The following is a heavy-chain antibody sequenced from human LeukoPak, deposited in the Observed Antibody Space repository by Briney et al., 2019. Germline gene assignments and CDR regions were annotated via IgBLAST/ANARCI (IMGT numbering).Heavy chain of an antibody. Sequence: PSETLSLTCAVYGGSFSGYYWSWIRQPPGKGLEWIGEINHSGSTNYNPSLKSRVTISVDTSKNQFSLKLSSVTAADTAVYYCASAKGTVWNYGWYHWFDPWGQGTLVTVSS. D-gene: IGHD1-7*01. CDR1: GGSFSGYY. CDR2: INHSGST. CDR3: ASAKGTVWNYGWYHWFDP. J-gene: IGHJ5*02. V-gene: IGHV4-34*01.